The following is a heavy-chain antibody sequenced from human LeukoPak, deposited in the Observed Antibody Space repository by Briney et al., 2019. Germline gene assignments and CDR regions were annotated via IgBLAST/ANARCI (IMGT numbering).Heavy chain of an antibody. CDR2: IYYSGST. Sequence: SETLSLTCTVSGGSISSGGYYWSWIRQHPGKGLEWIGYIYYSGSTYYNPSLKSRVTISVDTSKDQFSLKLSSVTAADTAVYYCAKVIESWFDPWGQGTLVTVSS. CDR3: AKVIESWFDP. D-gene: IGHD1-26*01. CDR1: GGSISSGGYY. V-gene: IGHV4-31*03. J-gene: IGHJ5*02.